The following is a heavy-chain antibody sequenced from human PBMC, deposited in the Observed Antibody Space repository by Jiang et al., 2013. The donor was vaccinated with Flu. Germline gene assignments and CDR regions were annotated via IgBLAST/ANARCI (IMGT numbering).Heavy chain of an antibody. CDR3: AKDLGSTRERTFDP. Sequence: GSNKYYADSVKGRFTISRDNSKNTLYLQMNSLRAEDTAVYYCAKDLGSTRERTFDPWGQGTLVTVSS. D-gene: IGHD6-13*01. CDR2: GSNK. V-gene: IGHV3-30*02. J-gene: IGHJ5*02.